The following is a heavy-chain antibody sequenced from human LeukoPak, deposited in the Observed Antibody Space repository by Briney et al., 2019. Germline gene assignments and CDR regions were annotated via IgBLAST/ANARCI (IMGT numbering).Heavy chain of an antibody. CDR3: ARENGYSSGWHHFPYDY. CDR2: ISGSGTRT. Sequence: PGGSLRLSCEASGFTFSSYAMSWVRQAPGKGLEWVSTISGSGTRTYYVDSVKGRFTISRDNSKNTLFLQMNSLRVEDTAVYYCARENGYSSGWHHFPYDYWGQGTLVTVSS. V-gene: IGHV3-23*01. CDR1: GFTFSSYA. J-gene: IGHJ4*02. D-gene: IGHD6-19*01.